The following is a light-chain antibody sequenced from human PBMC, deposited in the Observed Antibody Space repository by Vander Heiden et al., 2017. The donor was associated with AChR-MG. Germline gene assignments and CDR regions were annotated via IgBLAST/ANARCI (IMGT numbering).Light chain of an antibody. CDR2: RMD. J-gene: IGLJ2*01. V-gene: IGLV1-47*01. CDR1: NSPGGSND. CDR3: AAWDDSRNGVI. Sequence: SALTQPPSASATPGQRLTMSCPGCNSPGGSNDVFWCQQLPGTAPKLLIYRMDQRPAGVPERFSGSKSGTSASVAISGLRSEDEADYYCAAWDDSRNGVIFGGGTKVTVL.